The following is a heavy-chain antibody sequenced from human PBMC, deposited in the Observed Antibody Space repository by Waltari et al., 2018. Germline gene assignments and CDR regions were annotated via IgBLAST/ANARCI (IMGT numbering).Heavy chain of an antibody. J-gene: IGHJ4*02. CDR1: SFPISSGYY. CDR3: AREYSGSYFDS. V-gene: IGHV4-38-2*02. CDR2: IYHRGST. D-gene: IGHD1-26*01. Sequence: QVQLQESGPGLAKPSETPSLPCTVPSFPISSGYYWGWIRQPPVKGLEWIGSIYHRGSTYYNATLKIRVTISVDMSKNQFSLKLKSVTAADTAVYYCAREYSGSYFDSWGQGTLVTVSS.